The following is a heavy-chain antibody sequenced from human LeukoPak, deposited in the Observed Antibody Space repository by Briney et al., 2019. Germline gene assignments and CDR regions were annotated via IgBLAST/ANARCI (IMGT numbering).Heavy chain of an antibody. CDR3: ARRLGTVTSYYYYYYIDV. J-gene: IGHJ6*03. CDR1: GYTFTGYY. Sequence: GASVKVSCKASGYTFTGYYMHWVRQAPGQGLEWMGWINPNSGGTNYAQKFQGRVTMTRDTSISTAYMELSRLRSDDTAVYYCARRLGTVTSYYYYYYIDVWGKGTTVTVSS. D-gene: IGHD4-11*01. V-gene: IGHV1-2*02. CDR2: INPNSGGT.